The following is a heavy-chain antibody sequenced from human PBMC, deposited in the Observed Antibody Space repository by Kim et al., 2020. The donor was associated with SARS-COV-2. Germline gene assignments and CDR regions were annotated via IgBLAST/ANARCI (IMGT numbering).Heavy chain of an antibody. D-gene: IGHD3-10*01. V-gene: IGHV1-69*04. Sequence: SVKVSCKASGGTFSSYAISWVRQAPGQGLEWMGRIIPILGIANYAQKFQGRVTITADKSTSTAYMELSSLRSEDTAVYYCARELSFRFDYYGSGSYPNYYYYGMDVWGQGTTVTVSS. CDR1: GGTFSSYA. J-gene: IGHJ6*02. CDR3: ARELSFRFDYYGSGSYPNYYYYGMDV. CDR2: IIPILGIA.